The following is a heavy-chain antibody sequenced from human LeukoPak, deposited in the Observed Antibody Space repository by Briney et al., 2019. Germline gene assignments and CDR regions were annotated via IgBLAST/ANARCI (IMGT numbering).Heavy chain of an antibody. J-gene: IGHJ3*02. CDR1: GGSISSYY. D-gene: IGHD6-6*01. V-gene: IGHV4-34*01. CDR3: ARRLSWSIAARDAFDI. CDR2: INHSGST. Sequence: PSETLSLTCTVSGGSISSYYWSWIRQPPGKGLEWIGEINHSGSTNYNPSLKSRVTISVDTSKNQFSPKLSSVTAADTAVYYCARRLSWSIAARDAFDIWGQGTMVAVSS.